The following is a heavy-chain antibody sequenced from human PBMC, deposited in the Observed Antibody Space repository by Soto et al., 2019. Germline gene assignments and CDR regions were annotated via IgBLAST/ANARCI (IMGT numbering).Heavy chain of an antibody. V-gene: IGHV3-30-3*01. J-gene: IGHJ1*01. CDR1: GFMFSRYA. D-gene: IGHD3-3*01. CDR3: ARSRSGAVPDSFGY. Sequence: QVQLVESGGRVVQPGGSLRLSCAASGFMFSRYAIHWVRQAPGKGLEWVAVISKDGSVNYYADSVRGRFSISRDKSKNTVYLEMNGVRDDDTAVFYCARSRSGAVPDSFGYWGQGTLVTVS. CDR2: ISKDGSVN.